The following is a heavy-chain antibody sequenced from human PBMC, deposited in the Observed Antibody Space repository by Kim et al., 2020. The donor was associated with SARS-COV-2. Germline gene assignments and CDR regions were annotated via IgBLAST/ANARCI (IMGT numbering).Heavy chain of an antibody. J-gene: IGHJ4*02. CDR2: IYYSGST. Sequence: SETLSLTCTVSGGSISSSSYYWGWIRQPPGKGLEWIGSIYYSGSTYYNPSLKSRVTISVDTSKNQFSLKLSSVTAADTAVYYCARDGWLLPSVKDYWGQGTLVTVSS. D-gene: IGHD3-22*01. CDR1: GGSISSSSYY. V-gene: IGHV4-39*07. CDR3: ARDGWLLPSVKDY.